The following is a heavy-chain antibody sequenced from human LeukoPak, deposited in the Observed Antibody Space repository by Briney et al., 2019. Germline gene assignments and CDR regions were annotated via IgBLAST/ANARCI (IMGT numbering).Heavy chain of an antibody. CDR1: GFTFSVSA. D-gene: IGHD6-6*01. V-gene: IGHV3-73*01. CDR3: TYTSSSGVVY. Sequence: GGSLRLSCAASGFTFSVSAMYWVRQASGKGLEWVGRIRNKANNYATAYAASLKGRFTISRDDSRNTAYLQMNCLETEDTTMYYCTYTSSSGVVYWGQGTLVTVSS. CDR2: IRNKANNYAT. J-gene: IGHJ4*02.